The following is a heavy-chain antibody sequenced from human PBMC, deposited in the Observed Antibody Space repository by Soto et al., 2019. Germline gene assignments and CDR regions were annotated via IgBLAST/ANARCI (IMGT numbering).Heavy chain of an antibody. D-gene: IGHD3-10*01. CDR2: IYPGDSDT. CDR1: GYSFTSYW. CDR3: ARRDSHLGSGSYYSED. V-gene: IGHV5-51*01. Sequence: GESLKISCKGSGYSFTSYWIGWVRQMPGKGLEWMGIIYPGDSDTRYSPSFQGQVTISADKSISTAYLQWSSLKASDTAMYYCARRDSHLGSGSYYSEDWGQGTLVTVSS. J-gene: IGHJ4*02.